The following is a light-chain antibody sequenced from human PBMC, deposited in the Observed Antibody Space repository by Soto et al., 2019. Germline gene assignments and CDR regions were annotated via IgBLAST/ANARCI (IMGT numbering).Light chain of an antibody. Sequence: EIVLTQSPATLSLSPGERATLSVRTSQSFGTYLAWYQHNPGQAPRLLIYDASNRATGIPARFSGSGSGTDFTLTISSPEPDDFAVYYCQQRYQWPHTFGQGTKLEIK. CDR2: DAS. CDR1: QSFGTY. J-gene: IGKJ2*01. CDR3: QQRYQWPHT. V-gene: IGKV3-11*01.